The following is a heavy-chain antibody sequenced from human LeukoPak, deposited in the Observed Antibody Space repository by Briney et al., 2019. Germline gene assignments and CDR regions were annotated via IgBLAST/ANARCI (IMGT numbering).Heavy chain of an antibody. J-gene: IGHJ6*04. CDR3: AKGRYPTPLGDAGADV. CDR1: GFKFKDYG. CDR2: VWFDNSNE. D-gene: IGHD1-26*01. V-gene: IGHV3-33*06. Sequence: PGGSLRLSCTASGFKFKDYGVYGVRLPPQKGPEWVALVWFDNSNEHYADSVKGRFFISRNNHENTLFLNMNSLTVEDTAVYYCAKGRYPTPLGDAGADVWGKGTAVTVSA.